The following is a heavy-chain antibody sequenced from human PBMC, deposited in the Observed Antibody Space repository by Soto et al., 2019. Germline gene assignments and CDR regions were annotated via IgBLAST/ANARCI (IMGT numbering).Heavy chain of an antibody. J-gene: IGHJ5*02. CDR1: GGSINTYY. CDR3: ARGFNFIFDDFADMRWNFDP. V-gene: IGHV4-4*07. Sequence: PSETLSLTCTVTGGSINTYYWSWIRQSAGKGLEWIGRVYTTGSTNYNPSLKSRVTISVDTSRNQFSLSLRSVTAADTAVYYCARGFNFIFDDFADMRWNFDPWGQGTLVTVS. CDR2: VYTTGST. D-gene: IGHD3-3*02.